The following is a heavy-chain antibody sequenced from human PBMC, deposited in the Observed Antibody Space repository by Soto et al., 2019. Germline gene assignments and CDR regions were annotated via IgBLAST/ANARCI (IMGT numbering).Heavy chain of an antibody. CDR1: GFTFSTYG. J-gene: IGHJ4*02. V-gene: IGHV3-33*01. Sequence: GESLRLSCAASGFTFSTYGMHWVRQAPGKGLEWLAIIWYDGTNKFYADSVKGRFTVSRDNYKNTLYLQMNGLRAEDTAVYYCATDGPRIAVAGTYPDHWGQGTLVTVSS. CDR3: ATDGPRIAVAGTYPDH. CDR2: IWYDGTNK. D-gene: IGHD6-19*01.